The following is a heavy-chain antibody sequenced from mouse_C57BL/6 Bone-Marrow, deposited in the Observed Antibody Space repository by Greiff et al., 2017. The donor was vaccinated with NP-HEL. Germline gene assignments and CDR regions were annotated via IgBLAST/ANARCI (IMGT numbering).Heavy chain of an antibody. V-gene: IGHV1-55*01. D-gene: IGHD1-1*01. J-gene: IGHJ3*01. CDR1: GYTFTSYW. CDR2: IYPGSGST. Sequence: QVQLQQPGAELVKPGASVKMSCKASGYTFTSYWITWVKQRPGQGLEWIGDIYPGSGSTNYNEKFKSKATLTVDTSSSTAYMQLSSLTSADSAVYYCARGGHYYGIPFAYWGQGTLVTVSA. CDR3: ARGGHYYGIPFAY.